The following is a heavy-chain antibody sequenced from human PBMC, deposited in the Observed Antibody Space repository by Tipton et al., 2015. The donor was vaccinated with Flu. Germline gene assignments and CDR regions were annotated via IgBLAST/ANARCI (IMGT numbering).Heavy chain of an antibody. CDR1: GFAFSGYG. D-gene: IGHD4-17*01. J-gene: IGHJ4*02. CDR2: IRHDESDK. Sequence: SGFAFSGYGMHWVRQAPGKGLEWVAFIRHDESDKYYADSVRGRFTISRDNSKNTLYLQMNSLRAEDTALYYCAKDYQAVTVLPLDYWGQGTLVTVSS. CDR3: AKDYQAVTVLPLDY. V-gene: IGHV3-30*02.